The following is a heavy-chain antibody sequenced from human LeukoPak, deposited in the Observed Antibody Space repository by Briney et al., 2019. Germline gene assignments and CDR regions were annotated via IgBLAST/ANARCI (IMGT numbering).Heavy chain of an antibody. Sequence: GGSLRLSCAASGFTFDDYAMHWVRQAPGKGLEWVSGISWNSGSIGYADSVKGRFTISRDNAKNSLYLQMNSLRAEDTAVYYCARMNYVSSGWGAPFDYWGQGTLVTVSS. V-gene: IGHV3-9*01. CDR3: ARMNYVSSGWGAPFDY. CDR1: GFTFDDYA. CDR2: ISWNSGSI. D-gene: IGHD1-7*01. J-gene: IGHJ4*02.